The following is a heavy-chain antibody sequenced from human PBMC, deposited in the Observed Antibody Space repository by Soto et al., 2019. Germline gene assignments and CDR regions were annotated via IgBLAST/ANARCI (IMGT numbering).Heavy chain of an antibody. D-gene: IGHD3-3*01. V-gene: IGHV3-48*02. CDR2: ISSSSSTI. CDR1: GFTFSSYA. J-gene: IGHJ5*02. CDR3: ARESRFLEWLSLNWFDP. Sequence: SCAASGFTFSSYAMSWVRQAPGKGLEWVSYISSSSSTIYYADSVKGRFTISRDNAKNSLYLQMNSLRDEDTAVYYCARESRFLEWLSLNWFDPWGQGTLVTVSS.